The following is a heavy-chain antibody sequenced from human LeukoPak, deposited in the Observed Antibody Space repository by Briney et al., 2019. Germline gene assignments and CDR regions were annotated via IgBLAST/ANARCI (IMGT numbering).Heavy chain of an antibody. Sequence: GGSLRLSCAASGFTFSSYPMHWVRQAPGKGLEWVTLISHDGSKEYYADSVKGRFTISRDNSKNTLYLQLNNLRGDDTAIYYCARGYSHGSATFDNWGQGILVTVSS. CDR2: ISHDGSKE. J-gene: IGHJ4*02. CDR1: GFTFSSYP. D-gene: IGHD5-18*01. V-gene: IGHV3-30*04. CDR3: ARGYSHGSATFDN.